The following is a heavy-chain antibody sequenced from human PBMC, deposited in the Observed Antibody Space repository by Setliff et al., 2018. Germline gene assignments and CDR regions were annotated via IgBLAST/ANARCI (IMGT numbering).Heavy chain of an antibody. CDR1: GFTFSSYS. V-gene: IGHV3-30*02. D-gene: IGHD4-17*01. CDR2: IRYDGSNK. Sequence: PGGSLRLSCAASGFTFSSYSMNWVRQAPGKGLEWVAFIRYDGSNKYYADSVKGRFTISRDNSKNTLYLQMNSLRPEDTAVYYCARDAPLYGDFGYYFDYWGQGALVTVSS. CDR3: ARDAPLYGDFGYYFDY. J-gene: IGHJ4*02.